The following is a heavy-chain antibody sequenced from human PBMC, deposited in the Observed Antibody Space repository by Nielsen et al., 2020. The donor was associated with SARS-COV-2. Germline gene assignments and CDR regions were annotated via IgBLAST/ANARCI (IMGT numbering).Heavy chain of an antibody. J-gene: IGHJ4*02. D-gene: IGHD3-10*01. CDR2: ISESGGAT. CDR1: GFSFSNYV. CDR3: AKHEGED. Sequence: GESLKISCVASGFSFSNYVMNWVRQAPGKGLEWVSAISESGGATYYTDSVKGRFTISRDNSRNTLYLEMNSLRADDTAMYYYAKHEGEDWGQGTLVTVSS. V-gene: IGHV3-23*01.